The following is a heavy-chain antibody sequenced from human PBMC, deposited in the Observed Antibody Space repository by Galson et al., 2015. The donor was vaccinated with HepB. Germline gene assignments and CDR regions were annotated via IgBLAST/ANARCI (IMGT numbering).Heavy chain of an antibody. D-gene: IGHD2-15*01. CDR2: IWYDGSNK. Sequence: SLRLSCAASGFTFSSYGMHWVRQAPGKGLEWVAVIWYDGSNKYYADSVKGRFTISRDNSKNTLYLQMNSLRAEDTAVYYCARDTLRESVESGGHAFDIWGQGTMVTVSS. V-gene: IGHV3-33*01. CDR1: GFTFSSYG. J-gene: IGHJ3*02. CDR3: ARDTLRESVESGGHAFDI.